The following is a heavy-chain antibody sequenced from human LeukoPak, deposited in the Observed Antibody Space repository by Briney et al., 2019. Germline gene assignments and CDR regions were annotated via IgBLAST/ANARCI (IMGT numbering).Heavy chain of an antibody. D-gene: IGHD3-3*01. Sequence: GGSLRLSCAASGFTFNNYWIHWVRQAPGKGLVWVSRVNPGGSIANFADSVKGRFTISRDNSKNTLYLQMNSLRAEDTAVYYCARGTDFWSGHYMDVWGKGTTVTVSS. CDR1: GFTFNNYW. J-gene: IGHJ6*03. CDR3: ARGTDFWSGHYMDV. V-gene: IGHV3-74*01. CDR2: VNPGGSIA.